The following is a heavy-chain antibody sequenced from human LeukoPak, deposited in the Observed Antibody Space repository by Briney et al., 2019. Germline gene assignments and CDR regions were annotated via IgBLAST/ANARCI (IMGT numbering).Heavy chain of an antibody. CDR1: GYSISSGYY. D-gene: IGHD3-16*02. V-gene: IGHV4-38-2*02. Sequence: SETLSLTCTVSGYSISSGYYWGWIRQPPGKGLEWIGSIYHSGSTYYNPSLKSRVTISVDTSKNQFSLKLSSVTAADTAVYYCAGRLRLGELSLLGGQGTLVTVSS. J-gene: IGHJ4*02. CDR3: AGRLRLGELSLL. CDR2: IYHSGST.